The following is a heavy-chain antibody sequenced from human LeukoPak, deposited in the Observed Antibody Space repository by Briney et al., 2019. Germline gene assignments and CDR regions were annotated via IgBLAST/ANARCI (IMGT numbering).Heavy chain of an antibody. D-gene: IGHD4-11*01. CDR1: GYSFTSYW. CDR2: IIPIFGTA. CDR3: AREDDYSNYPTGTNAFDI. Sequence: KISCKGSGYSFTSYWISWVRQAPGQGLEWMGGIIPIFGTANYAQKFQGRVTITADESTSTAYMELSSLRSEDTAVYYCAREDDYSNYPTGTNAFDIWGQGTMVTVSS. V-gene: IGHV1-69*01. J-gene: IGHJ3*02.